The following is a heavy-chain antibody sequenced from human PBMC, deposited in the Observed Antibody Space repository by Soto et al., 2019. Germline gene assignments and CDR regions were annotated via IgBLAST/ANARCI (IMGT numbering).Heavy chain of an antibody. J-gene: IGHJ4*02. CDR2: IYYSGGT. D-gene: IGHD1-1*01. CDR1: GGSISSYY. V-gene: IGHV4-59*01. Sequence: SETLSLTCTVSGGSISSYYWSWIRQPPGKGLEWIGYIYYSGGTSYNPSLKSRVTISVDTSKNQFSLKLSSVTAADTAVYYCARADLQLERPETYYFDYWGQGTLVIVSS. CDR3: ARADLQLERPETYYFDY.